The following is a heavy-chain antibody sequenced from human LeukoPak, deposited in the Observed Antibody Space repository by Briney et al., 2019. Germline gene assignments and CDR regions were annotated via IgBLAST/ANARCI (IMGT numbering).Heavy chain of an antibody. V-gene: IGHV4-38-2*02. J-gene: IGHJ5*02. Sequence: PSETLSLTCTVSGYSISSGYYWGWIRQPPGKGLEWIGSIYHSGSTYYNPSLKSRVTISVDTSKNQFSLKLSSVTAADTAVYYCARGSFGDFWSGYYGNWFDPWGQGTLVTVSS. CDR3: ARGSFGDFWSGYYGNWFDP. CDR1: GYSISSGYY. CDR2: IYHSGST. D-gene: IGHD3-3*01.